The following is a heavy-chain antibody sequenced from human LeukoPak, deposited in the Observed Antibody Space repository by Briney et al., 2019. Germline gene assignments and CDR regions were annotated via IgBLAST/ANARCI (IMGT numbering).Heavy chain of an antibody. CDR2: ISSSSSYI. CDR3: ARDLLSLLVPDY. J-gene: IGHJ4*02. V-gene: IGHV3-21*01. D-gene: IGHD3-10*01. Sequence: PGGSLRLSCAASGFTFSSYSMNWVHQAPGKGLEWVSSISSSSSYIYYADSVKGRFTISRDNAKNSLYLQMNSLRAEDTAVYYCARDLLSLLVPDYWGQGTLVTVSS. CDR1: GFTFSSYS.